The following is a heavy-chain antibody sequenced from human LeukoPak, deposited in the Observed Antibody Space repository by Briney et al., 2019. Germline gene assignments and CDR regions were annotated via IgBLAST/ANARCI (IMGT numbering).Heavy chain of an antibody. V-gene: IGHV1-18*01. Sequence: ASVKVSCKASGYTFTSYGTSWVRQAPGQGLEWMGWISAYNGNTNYAQKLQGRVTMTTDTSTSTAYMELRSLRSDDTAVYYCAREGVYCSGGSCYSDYWGQGTLVTVSS. D-gene: IGHD2-15*01. CDR3: AREGVYCSGGSCYSDY. CDR2: ISAYNGNT. J-gene: IGHJ4*02. CDR1: GYTFTSYG.